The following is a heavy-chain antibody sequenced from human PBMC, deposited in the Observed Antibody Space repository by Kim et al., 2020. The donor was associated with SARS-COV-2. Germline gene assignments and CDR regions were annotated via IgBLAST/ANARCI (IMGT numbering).Heavy chain of an antibody. V-gene: IGHV3-53*01. Sequence: GGSLRLSCAASGFTVSSKYMTWVRQAPGKGLEWVSVIYVDGSTYYAGSVMGRFTISRDNSKNTLYLQMNSLRAEDTAVYYCTRDVLDGYWHWGQGPLVTVSS. J-gene: IGHJ4*02. CDR2: IYVDGST. CDR1: GFTVSSKY. CDR3: TRDVLDGYWH. D-gene: IGHD2-21*02.